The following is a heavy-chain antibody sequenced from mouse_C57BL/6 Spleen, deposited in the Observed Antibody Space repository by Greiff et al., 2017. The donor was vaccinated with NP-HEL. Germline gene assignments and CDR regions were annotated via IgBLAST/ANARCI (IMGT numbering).Heavy chain of an antibody. J-gene: IGHJ3*01. D-gene: IGHD3-2*02. CDR2: INPSSGYT. CDR3: AIFTAQAQGFAY. Sequence: QVQLQQSGAELAKPGASVKLSCKASGYTFTSYWMHWVKQRPGQGLEWIGYINPSSGYTKYNQKFKDKATLTADKSSSTAYMQLSSLTYEDSAVXYFAIFTAQAQGFAYWGQGTLVTVSA. CDR1: GYTFTSYW. V-gene: IGHV1-7*01.